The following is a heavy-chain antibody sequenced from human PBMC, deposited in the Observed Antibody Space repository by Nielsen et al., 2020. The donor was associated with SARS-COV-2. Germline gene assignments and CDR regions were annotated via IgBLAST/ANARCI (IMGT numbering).Heavy chain of an antibody. V-gene: IGHV1-18*01. D-gene: IGHD5/OR15-5a*01. CDR2: ISAYNGNR. J-gene: IGHJ4*02. Sequence: ASVKVSCKASGYTFSSYGISWVRQAPGQGLEWMGWISAYNGNRNYAQKLQGRVTMTTDTSTTTAYMELRSLRSDVTAVYYCARVEQLYDYFDYWGQGTLVTVSS. CDR1: GYTFSSYG. CDR3: ARVEQLYDYFDY.